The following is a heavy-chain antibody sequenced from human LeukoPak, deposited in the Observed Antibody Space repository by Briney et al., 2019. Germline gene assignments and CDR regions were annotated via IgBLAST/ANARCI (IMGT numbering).Heavy chain of an antibody. CDR2: INAGNGNT. J-gene: IGHJ6*03. V-gene: IGHV1-3*01. Sequence: ASVKVSCKASGYTFTSYTIHWVRQAPGQRLEWMGWINAGNGNTKYSQKFQGRVTITRDTSASTVYMELRSLRSDDTAVYFCAREGSAIPYYYYMDVWGKGTTVTVSS. CDR3: AREGSAIPYYYYMDV. D-gene: IGHD2-21*02. CDR1: GYTFTSYT.